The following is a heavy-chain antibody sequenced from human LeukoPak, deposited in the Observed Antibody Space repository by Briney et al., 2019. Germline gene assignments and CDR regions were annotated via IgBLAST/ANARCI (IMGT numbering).Heavy chain of an antibody. V-gene: IGHV3-30-3*01. Sequence: GRSLRLSCAATVFTFSNYAIHWGRQAPGKGLGWVAFISDDGSRQHYADSVKGRFTISRDNSKNTLNLQMNSLRAEDTAVYYCARDWGLVEAAGDYWGQGTLVTVSS. CDR1: VFTFSNYA. D-gene: IGHD6-13*01. CDR3: ARDWGLVEAAGDY. J-gene: IGHJ4*02. CDR2: ISDDGSRQ.